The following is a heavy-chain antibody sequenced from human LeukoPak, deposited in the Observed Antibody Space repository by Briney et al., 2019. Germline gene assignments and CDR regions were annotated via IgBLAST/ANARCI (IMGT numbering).Heavy chain of an antibody. CDR3: ARKYYYDSSGYQGGPLL. J-gene: IGHJ4*02. CDR2: INPNSGGT. Sequence: GASVKVSCKASGYTFTDYYMYWVRQARGQGLEWMGWINPNSGGTNYVQKFQGRVTMTRETSISTAYMELSRLTSDDTAVYYCARKYYYDSSGYQGGPLLWGQGTLVTVSS. D-gene: IGHD3-22*01. CDR1: GYTFTDYY. V-gene: IGHV1-2*02.